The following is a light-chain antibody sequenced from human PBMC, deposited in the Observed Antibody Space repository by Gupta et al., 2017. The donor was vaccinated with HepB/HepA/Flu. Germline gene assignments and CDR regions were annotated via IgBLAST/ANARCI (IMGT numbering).Light chain of an antibody. CDR1: QSVLYSSNNKNY. CDR3: QQDDSTPIT. Sequence: EIVMTQSPDSLAVSLGERATINCKSSQSVLYSSNNKNYLAWYQQKPGQPPKLLIYWASTRESGVPDRFSGSGSGTDFTLTISSLQAEDVAVYYCQQDDSTPITFGHGTKVDIK. V-gene: IGKV4-1*01. J-gene: IGKJ3*01. CDR2: WAS.